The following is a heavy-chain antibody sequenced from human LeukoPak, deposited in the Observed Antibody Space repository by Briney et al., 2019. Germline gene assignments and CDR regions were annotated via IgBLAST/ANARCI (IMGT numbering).Heavy chain of an antibody. CDR2: TYYGSKWYN. D-gene: IGHD2-2*01. V-gene: IGHV6-1*01. CDR3: ARDGCSTSCFNWFDP. Sequence: TSQTLSLTYAISGDSVSSNSAAWNWIRQSPSRGLEWLGRTYYGSKWYNDYAVSVKSRITINPDTSKNQFSLQLNSVTPEDTAVYYCARDGCSTSCFNWFDPWGQGTLVTVSS. CDR1: GDSVSSNSAA. J-gene: IGHJ5*02.